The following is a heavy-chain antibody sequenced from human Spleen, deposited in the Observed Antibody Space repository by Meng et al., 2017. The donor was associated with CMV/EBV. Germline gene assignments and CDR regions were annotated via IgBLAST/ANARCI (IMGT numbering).Heavy chain of an antibody. CDR3: ARSGYQPPFDY. Sequence: SETLSLTCTVSGGSISSGGYYWSWIRQHPGKGLEWIGYIYYSGSTYYNPSLKSRVTISVDTSKNQFSLKLSSVTAADTAAYYCARSGYQPPFDYWGQGTLVTVSS. CDR1: GGSISSGGYY. V-gene: IGHV4-31*03. CDR2: IYYSGST. J-gene: IGHJ4*02. D-gene: IGHD3-3*01.